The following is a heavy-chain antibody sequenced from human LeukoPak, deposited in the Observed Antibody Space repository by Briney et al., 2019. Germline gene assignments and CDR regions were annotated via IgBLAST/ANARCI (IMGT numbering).Heavy chain of an antibody. CDR2: IGTAGDP. V-gene: IGHV3-13*05. CDR3: ARGIGSGWAGFDY. J-gene: IGHJ4*02. D-gene: IGHD6-19*01. CDR1: GFTFSSYD. Sequence: PGGSLRLSCAASGFTFSSYDMHWVRQATGKSLEWVSAIGTAGDPYYPGSAKGRFTISRENAKNSLYLQMNSLRAGDTAVYYCARGIGSGWAGFDYWGQGTLVTVSS.